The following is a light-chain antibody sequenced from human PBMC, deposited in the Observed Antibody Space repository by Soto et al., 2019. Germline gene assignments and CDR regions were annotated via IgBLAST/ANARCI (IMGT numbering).Light chain of an antibody. CDR1: SSDVGGYDY. J-gene: IGLJ1*01. Sequence: QSALTQAASVSGSPGQSITISCTGTSSDVGGYDYVSWYQQHPGKAPKLIIYDVSNRPSGVSNRFSGSKSGNTASLTISGLQAEDEADYYCSSYISTSILNVFGTGTKVTVL. CDR3: SSYISTSILNV. CDR2: DVS. V-gene: IGLV2-14*03.